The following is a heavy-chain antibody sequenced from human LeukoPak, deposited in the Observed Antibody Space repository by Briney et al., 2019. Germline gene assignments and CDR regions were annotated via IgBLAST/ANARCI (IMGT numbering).Heavy chain of an antibody. CDR3: ARERGYYSVDY. V-gene: IGHV4-38-2*02. D-gene: IGHD2/OR15-2a*01. CDR2: VFESGTT. J-gene: IGHJ4*02. CDR1: GYSIRSDHF. Sequence: PSETLSLTCTVSGYSIRSDHFWGWIRQSPGKGLEWIGNVFESGTTSYNPSLKSRVTISLDTSKTQFSLKLTSVTAADTAVYYCARERGYYSVDYWGQGTLVTVSS.